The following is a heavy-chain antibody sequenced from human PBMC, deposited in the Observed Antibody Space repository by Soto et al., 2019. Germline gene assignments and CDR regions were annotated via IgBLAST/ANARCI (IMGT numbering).Heavy chain of an antibody. V-gene: IGHV3-23*01. CDR3: AKDHIVVVPAAIWFDP. D-gene: IGHD2-2*01. CDR1: GFTFSSYA. CDR2: ISGSGGST. Sequence: GGSLRLSCAASGFTFSSYAVSWVRQAPGKGLEWVSAISGSGGSTYYADSVKGRFTISRDNSKNTLYLQMNSLRAEDTAVYYCAKDHIVVVPAAIWFDPWGQGTLVTVSS. J-gene: IGHJ5*02.